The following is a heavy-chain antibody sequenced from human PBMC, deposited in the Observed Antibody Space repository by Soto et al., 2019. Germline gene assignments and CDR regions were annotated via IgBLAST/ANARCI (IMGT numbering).Heavy chain of an antibody. CDR1: GGSISSSSYY. Sequence: QLQLQESGPGLVKPSETLSLTCTVSGGSISSSSYYWGWIRQPPGKGLEWIGSIYYSGSTYYHPSLKSRVPKSADTSTNQFSLKLSSVTAADTAVYYCARGGGDYYGSGSHPKNYYGMDVWGQGTTVTVSS. D-gene: IGHD3-10*01. CDR2: IYYSGST. V-gene: IGHV4-39*01. CDR3: ARGGGDYYGSGSHPKNYYGMDV. J-gene: IGHJ6*02.